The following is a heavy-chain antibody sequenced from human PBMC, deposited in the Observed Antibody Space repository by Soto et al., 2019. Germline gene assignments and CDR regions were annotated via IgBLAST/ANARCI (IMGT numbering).Heavy chain of an antibody. CDR1: GFTFSSYG. V-gene: IGHV3-33*01. J-gene: IGHJ4*02. Sequence: PAGSLRLSCAASGFTFSSYGMHWVRQAPGKGLEWVAVIWYDGSNKYYADSVKGRFTISRDNSKNTLYLQMNSLRAEDTAVYYCAREAYSSSRYGGFDYWGQGTQVTVSS. CDR3: AREAYSSSRYGGFDY. CDR2: IWYDGSNK. D-gene: IGHD6-13*01.